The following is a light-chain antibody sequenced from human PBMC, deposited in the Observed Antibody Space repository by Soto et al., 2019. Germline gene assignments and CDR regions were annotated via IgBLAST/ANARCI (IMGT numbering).Light chain of an antibody. CDR3: SSYTTSSPYV. V-gene: IGLV2-14*03. CDR2: DVT. CDR1: SSDVGAYNY. Sequence: QSALTQPASVSGSPGQSITITCTGTSSDVGAYNYVSWYQQEPGKAPKLMIYDVTKRPSGVSNRFSGSKSGYTASLTISGLQAEDEADYYCSSYTTSSPYVFGTGTKVTVL. J-gene: IGLJ1*01.